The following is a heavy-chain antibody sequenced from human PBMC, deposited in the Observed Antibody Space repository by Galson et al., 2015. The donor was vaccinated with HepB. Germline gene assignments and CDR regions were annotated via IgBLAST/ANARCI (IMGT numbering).Heavy chain of an antibody. CDR3: VHSSDLHHVFDI. V-gene: IGHV2-5*01. CDR1: GFSLSTTGVD. D-gene: IGHD1-26*01. Sequence: ALVKPTQTLTLTCTFSGFSLSTTGVDVGWIPQPPGKALEWLAVLSGQNDKRYWSSLKTRLTISKDTSKQQVLLTMTNMAPVDTATYYCVHSSDLHHVFDICGQATFVIVSS. J-gene: IGHJ3*02. CDR2: LSGQNDK.